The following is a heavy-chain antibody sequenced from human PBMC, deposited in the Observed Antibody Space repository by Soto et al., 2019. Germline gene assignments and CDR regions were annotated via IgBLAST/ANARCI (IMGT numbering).Heavy chain of an antibody. CDR1: GFTFSKYA. CDR2: ISDRGFTT. Sequence: EVQLLESGGGLVQPGGSLRLSCAASGFTFSKYAMSWVRQAPGTGLDWVSGISDRGFTTYSADSVKGRFTISRDNSKNTLYLQMNSLRAEDTAVYYCAKGKGTGVTRVGAFDIWGQGTMVTVSS. J-gene: IGHJ3*02. CDR3: AKGKGTGVTRVGAFDI. D-gene: IGHD2-8*02. V-gene: IGHV3-23*01.